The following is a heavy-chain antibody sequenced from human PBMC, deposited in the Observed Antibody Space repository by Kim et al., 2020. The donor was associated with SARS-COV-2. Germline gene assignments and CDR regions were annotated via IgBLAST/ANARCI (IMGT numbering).Heavy chain of an antibody. Sequence: SETLSLTCTVSGGSISSYYWSWIRQPPGKGLEWIGYIYYSGSTNYNPSLKSRVTISVDTSKNQFSLKLSSVTAADTAVYYCARERYCSGGSCYGWFDPWGQGTLVTVSS. CDR3: ARERYCSGGSCYGWFDP. CDR1: GGSISSYY. D-gene: IGHD2-15*01. J-gene: IGHJ5*02. V-gene: IGHV4-59*01. CDR2: IYYSGST.